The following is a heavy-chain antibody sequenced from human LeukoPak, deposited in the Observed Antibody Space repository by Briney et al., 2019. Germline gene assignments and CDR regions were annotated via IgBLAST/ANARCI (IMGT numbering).Heavy chain of an antibody. D-gene: IGHD3-10*01. Sequence: SETLSLTCTVSGGSISSYYWSWIRQPPGKGLGWIGYIYYSGSTNYNPSLKSRVTISVDTSKNQFSLKLSSVTAADTAVYYCARDGEAYGSGSYHLHWFDPWGQGTLVTVSS. J-gene: IGHJ5*02. CDR3: ARDGEAYGSGSYHLHWFDP. V-gene: IGHV4-59*01. CDR2: IYYSGST. CDR1: GGSISSYY.